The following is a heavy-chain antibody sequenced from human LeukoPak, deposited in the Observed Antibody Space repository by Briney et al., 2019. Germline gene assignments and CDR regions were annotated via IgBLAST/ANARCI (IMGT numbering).Heavy chain of an antibody. J-gene: IGHJ4*02. CDR3: ARDGHPFDL. V-gene: IGHV3-7*01. CDR2: INQDGSEK. CDR1: GFRFSSYW. Sequence: GGSLRLSCAASGFRFSSYWMSWVRQAPGKGLEWVANINQDGSEKYYVDSVKGRFTISRDNAKDSLYLQMNSLRAEDTAVYYCARDGHPFDLWGQGTLVTVAP.